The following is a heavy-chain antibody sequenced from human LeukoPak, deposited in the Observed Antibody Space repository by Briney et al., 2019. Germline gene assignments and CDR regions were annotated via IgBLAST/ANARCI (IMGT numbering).Heavy chain of an antibody. V-gene: IGHV3-74*01. J-gene: IGHJ4*02. CDR2: INSDGSIT. CDR3: VGFNYGDYPGDY. Sequence: GGSLRLSCAASGFTFSTYWMHWVRQAPGKGLVWVSRINSDGSITSYADSVKGRFTISRDNAKKTLYLQMNSPRAEDTAVYYCVGFNYGDYPGDYWGQGTLVTVSS. D-gene: IGHD4-17*01. CDR1: GFTFSTYW.